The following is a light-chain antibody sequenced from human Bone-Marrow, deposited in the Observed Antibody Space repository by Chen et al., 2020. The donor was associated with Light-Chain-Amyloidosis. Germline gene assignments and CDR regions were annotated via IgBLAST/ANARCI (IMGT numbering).Light chain of an antibody. CDR1: NIGSTS. V-gene: IGLV3-21*02. J-gene: IGLJ3*02. CDR2: DDS. Sequence: SYVLTQPSSGSVAPGQTATIACGGNNIGSTSVHWYPQTPGQAPLLVVYDDSDRPSGIPERLSGSNSGNTATLTISRVEAGDEADYYCQVWDRSSDRPVFGGGTKLTGL. CDR3: QVWDRSSDRPV.